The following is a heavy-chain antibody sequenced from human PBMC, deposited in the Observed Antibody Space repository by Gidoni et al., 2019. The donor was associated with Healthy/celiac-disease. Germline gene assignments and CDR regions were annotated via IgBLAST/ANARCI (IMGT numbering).Heavy chain of an antibody. J-gene: IGHJ4*01. D-gene: IGHD7-27*01. CDR1: GGSCSGYY. CDR2: IKHSGST. CDR3: ARATGDRDCDY. V-gene: IGHV4-34*01. Sequence: QVPLQQWGAGLLKPSETLSLTCAVSGGSCSGYYWSWTRQPPGKGREWIGEIKHSGSTTYNPSLKIRVTISVETSKNQYSLKLSSVTAADTAVYYCARATGDRDCDYWGHGTLVTVSS.